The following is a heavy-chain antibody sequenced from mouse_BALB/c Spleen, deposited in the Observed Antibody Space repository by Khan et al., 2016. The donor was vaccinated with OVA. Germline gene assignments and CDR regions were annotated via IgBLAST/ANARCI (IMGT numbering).Heavy chain of an antibody. V-gene: IGHV5-17*02. Sequence: EVELVESGGGLVQPGGSRKLSCAASGFTLSSFGMHWVRQAPEKGLEWVAYISSGSNTINYADTVKGRFTISRDNSQNTLFLQMNSLRSEDTAMYYCTRRRIYDGYYGGAMDYWGQGTSVTVSS. CDR2: ISSGSNTI. CDR1: GFTLSSFG. D-gene: IGHD2-3*01. J-gene: IGHJ4*01. CDR3: TRRRIYDGYYGGAMDY.